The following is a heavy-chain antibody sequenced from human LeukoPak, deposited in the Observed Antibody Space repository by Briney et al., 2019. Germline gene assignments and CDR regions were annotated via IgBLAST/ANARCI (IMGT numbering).Heavy chain of an antibody. Sequence: SVWVSCTASGYTFTNYGIGWVRQAPGQGLEWMGWISVSNGNTNFAQNLQGRVTMTRDTSTRTAYMELRSLRSDDTAVYYCSRVGPTGVSFDYWGQGILVTVSS. D-gene: IGHD1-26*01. CDR2: ISVSNGNT. J-gene: IGHJ4*02. V-gene: IGHV1-18*01. CDR1: GYTFTNYG. CDR3: SRVGPTGVSFDY.